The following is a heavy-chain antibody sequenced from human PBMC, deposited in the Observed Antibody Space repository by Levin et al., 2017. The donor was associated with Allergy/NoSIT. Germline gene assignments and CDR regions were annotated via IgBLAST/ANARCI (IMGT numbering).Heavy chain of an antibody. D-gene: IGHD5/OR15-5a*01. Sequence: GGSLRLSCAASGFTFSSYDMNWVRQAPGKGLEWVAVISSDGSNKYYTDSVKGRFTISRDNSKNTLSVQMNSLRAEDTAVYYCARDARGNVYDQGDYYFYGMDVWGQGTTVTVSS. V-gene: IGHV3-30-3*01. J-gene: IGHJ6*02. CDR3: ARDARGNVYDQGDYYFYGMDV. CDR1: GFTFSSYD. CDR2: ISSDGSNK.